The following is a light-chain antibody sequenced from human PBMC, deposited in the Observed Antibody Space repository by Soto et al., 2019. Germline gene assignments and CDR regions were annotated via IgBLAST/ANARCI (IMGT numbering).Light chain of an antibody. J-gene: IGKJ3*01. CDR1: QSVSSY. V-gene: IGKV3-11*01. CDR3: QHRSNWPS. CDR2: DAS. Sequence: EIVLTQSPATLSLSPGERATLSCRASQSVSSYLAWYQQKPGQAPRLLIYDASNGATGIPARFSGSGSGTDFTLTISSLEPEDFAVYYCQHRSNWPSFGPGTKVDIK.